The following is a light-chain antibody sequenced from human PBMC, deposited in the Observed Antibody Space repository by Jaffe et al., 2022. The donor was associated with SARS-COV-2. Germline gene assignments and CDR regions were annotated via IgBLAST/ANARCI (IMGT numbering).Light chain of an antibody. Sequence: DIQLTQSPSFLSASVGDRVTITCRASQGISSFLAWYQQKPGKAPKLLIYAASTLQSGVPSRFSGSGSGTDFTLTISSLQPEDFATYYCQQLNTYPPTFGPGTTVDIK. CDR2: AAS. CDR3: QQLNTYPPT. J-gene: IGKJ3*01. V-gene: IGKV1-9*01. CDR1: QGISSF.